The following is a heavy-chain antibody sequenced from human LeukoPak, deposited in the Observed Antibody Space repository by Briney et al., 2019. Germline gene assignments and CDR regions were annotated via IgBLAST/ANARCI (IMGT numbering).Heavy chain of an antibody. CDR3: ARVSYYDSSGYYPAYYYYYYMDV. Sequence: GGSLRLSCAASGFTFSSYWMSWVRQAPGKGLEWVANIKQDGSEKYYVDSVKGRFTISRDNAKNSLYLQMNSLRAEDTAVYYCARVSYYDSSGYYPAYYYYYYMDVWGKGTTVTVFS. D-gene: IGHD3-22*01. J-gene: IGHJ6*03. V-gene: IGHV3-7*01. CDR2: IKQDGSEK. CDR1: GFTFSSYW.